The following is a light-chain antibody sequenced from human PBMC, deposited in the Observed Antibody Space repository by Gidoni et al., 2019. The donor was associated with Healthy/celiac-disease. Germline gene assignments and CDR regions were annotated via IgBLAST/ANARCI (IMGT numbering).Light chain of an antibody. CDR2: AAS. J-gene: IGKJ1*01. V-gene: IGKV1-39*01. Sequence: DIQMTQSPASLSASVGDRVTITGRASQSMSSYLNWYQQKPGKAPKLLIYAASSLQSVVPSRFSGSRSGTDFSLTISSLPPEDFAPYYCQQSYSTPPWTFGQGTKVEIK. CDR1: QSMSSY. CDR3: QQSYSTPPWT.